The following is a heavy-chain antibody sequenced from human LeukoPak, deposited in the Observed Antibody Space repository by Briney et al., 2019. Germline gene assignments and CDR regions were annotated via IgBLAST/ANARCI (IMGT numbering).Heavy chain of an antibody. CDR3: AKEPWQQLGTIKFDY. CDR1: GFTFSSYG. CDR2: ISGSGGST. J-gene: IGHJ4*02. Sequence: GGSLRLSCAASGFTFSSYGMSWVRQAPGKGLEWVSAISGSGGSTYYADSVKGRFTISRDNSKNTLYLQMNSLRAEDTAVYYCAKEPWQQLGTIKFDYWGQGTLVTVSS. D-gene: IGHD6-13*01. V-gene: IGHV3-23*01.